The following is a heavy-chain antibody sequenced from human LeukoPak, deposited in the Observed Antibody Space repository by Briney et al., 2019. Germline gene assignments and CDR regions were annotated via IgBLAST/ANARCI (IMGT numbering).Heavy chain of an antibody. D-gene: IGHD2-8*01. CDR1: GFTFDDYA. CDR2: ISWNSAGI. V-gene: IGHV3-9*01. Sequence: GGSLRLSCAASGFTFDDYAMHWVRQIPGKGLEWVSGISWNSAGIGYADSVKGRFTISRDNAKNSPYLQMNSLRGEDTALYYCAKAFRTNSNYYYGLDVWGQGTTVTVSS. CDR3: AKAFRTNSNYYYGLDV. J-gene: IGHJ6*02.